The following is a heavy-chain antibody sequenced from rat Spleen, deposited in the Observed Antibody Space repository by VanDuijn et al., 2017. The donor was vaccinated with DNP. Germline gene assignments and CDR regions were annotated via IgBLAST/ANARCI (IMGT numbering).Heavy chain of an antibody. V-gene: IGHV5-31*01. CDR1: GFPFNSYW. Sequence: EVHLVESGGGLVQPGRSLKLSCITSGFPFNSYWMAWIRQVPGKGLEWVASISSSGGSTYYPESVKGRFTITRDNAKSTLYLQMDSLRSEDTAMYYCARERDYGRFFDYWGQGVMVTVSS. CDR2: ISSSGGST. D-gene: IGHD1-11*01. CDR3: ARERDYGRFFDY. J-gene: IGHJ2*01.